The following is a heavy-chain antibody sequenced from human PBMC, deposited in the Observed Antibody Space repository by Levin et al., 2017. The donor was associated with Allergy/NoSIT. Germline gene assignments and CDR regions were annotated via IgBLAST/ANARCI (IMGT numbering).Heavy chain of an antibody. CDR2: IRRRINGGTT. V-gene: IGHV3-49*04. Sequence: LSGGSLRLSCQGSGFAFRDYAVSWVRQAPGKGLEWVGFIRRRINGGTTEFAASVKGRFTIARDDSKNIAYLQMNSLETEDTAIYYCTRGNDNPGSGYLWFDPWGQGTLVTVSS. J-gene: IGHJ5*02. CDR1: GFAFRDYA. D-gene: IGHD3-22*01. CDR3: TRGNDNPGSGYLWFDP.